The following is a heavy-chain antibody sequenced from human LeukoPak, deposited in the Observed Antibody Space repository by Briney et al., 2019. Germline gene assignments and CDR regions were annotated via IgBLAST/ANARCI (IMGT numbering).Heavy chain of an antibody. CDR2: ISGSGGST. CDR1: GFTFSSYA. D-gene: IGHD3-16*01. J-gene: IGHJ1*01. V-gene: IGHV3-23*01. Sequence: GGSLRLSCAASGFTFSSYAMSWVRQAPGKGLEWVSAISGSGGSTYYADSVKGRFTISRDNSKNRLHLQMNSLRAEDRQTYYCANVGANWGQGNLGTVSS. CDR3: ANVGAN.